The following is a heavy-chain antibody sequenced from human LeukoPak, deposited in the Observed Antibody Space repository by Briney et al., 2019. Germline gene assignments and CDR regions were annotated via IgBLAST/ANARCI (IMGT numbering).Heavy chain of an antibody. CDR2: ISYDGSNK. V-gene: IGHV3-30*04. J-gene: IGHJ6*02. D-gene: IGHD3-10*01. CDR3: ARDLARAWFWGDYYGMDV. CDR1: GFTFSSYA. Sequence: GGSLRLSCAASGFTFSSYAMHWVRQAPGKGLEWVAVISYDGSNKYYADSVKGRFTISRDNPKNTLYLQMNSLRAEDSAVYYCARDLARAWFWGDYYGMDVWGQGTTVTVSS.